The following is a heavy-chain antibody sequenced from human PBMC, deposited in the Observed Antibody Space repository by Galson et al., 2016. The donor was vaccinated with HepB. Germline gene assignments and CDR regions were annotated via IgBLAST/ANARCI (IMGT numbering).Heavy chain of an antibody. J-gene: IGHJ6*04. D-gene: IGHD1-26*01. V-gene: IGHV3-11*03. CDR3: VRGSTAPDV. Sequence: SLRLSCAASGFTFDDYYMSWIRQAPGKGLEWVSYISSRSTYTNYADSVKGRFIISRDNAKNSLYLQMNSLRVEDTGVYYCVRGSTAPDVWGKGTTVTVSS. CDR2: ISSRSTYT. CDR1: GFTFDDYY.